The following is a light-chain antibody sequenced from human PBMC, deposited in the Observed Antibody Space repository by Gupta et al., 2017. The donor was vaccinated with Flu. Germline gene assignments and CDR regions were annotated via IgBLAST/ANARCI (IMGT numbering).Light chain of an antibody. V-gene: IGKV1-33*01. Sequence: DIQMTQSPSSLSASVGDRVTITCQASQDISNYLNWYQQKPGKAPKLLIYDASNLETGVPSRFSGSGSGTDFTFTISSLQPEDFATYYCQQDDSLPYTFGQGTKVEIK. CDR3: QQDDSLPYT. CDR1: QDISNY. J-gene: IGKJ2*01. CDR2: DAS.